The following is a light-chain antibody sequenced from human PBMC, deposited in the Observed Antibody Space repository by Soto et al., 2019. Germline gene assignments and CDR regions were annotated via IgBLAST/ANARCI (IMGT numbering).Light chain of an antibody. Sequence: QSALTQPASVSGSPGQSITISCTGTSSDIGGFNYVSWYLQHPGEAPKLIIYEVSNRPSGVSNRFSGSKSGNTASLTISGLQAEDEADYYCSSYTSISTVVFGGGTKLTVL. V-gene: IGLV2-14*01. J-gene: IGLJ2*01. CDR3: SSYTSISTVV. CDR2: EVS. CDR1: SSDIGGFNY.